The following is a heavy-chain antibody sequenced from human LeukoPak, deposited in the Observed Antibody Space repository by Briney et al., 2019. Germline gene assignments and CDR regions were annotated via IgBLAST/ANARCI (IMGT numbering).Heavy chain of an antibody. J-gene: IGHJ4*02. Sequence: GGSLRLSCAASGFTFSSYWMSWVRQAPGKGLEWVANIKQDGSEKYYVDSVKGRFTISRDNAKNSLYLQMNSLRDEDTAVYYCARAGRGSYYLAVFYRGQGTLVTVSS. V-gene: IGHV3-7*01. CDR3: ARAGRGSYYLAVFY. CDR1: GFTFSSYW. CDR2: IKQDGSEK. D-gene: IGHD1-26*01.